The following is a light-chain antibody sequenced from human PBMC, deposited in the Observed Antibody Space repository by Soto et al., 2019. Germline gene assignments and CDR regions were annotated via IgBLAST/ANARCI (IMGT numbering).Light chain of an antibody. J-gene: IGKJ5*01. CDR3: QQYENIPT. V-gene: IGKV1-33*01. Sequence: DIPKTQSPSSLSASVGDRVTITGQASQNINNYLNWYPQXPGRAPKILIYDASNFEAGVPSRFRGSGSGTDFTFTISRMQPEDIATYYCQQYENIPTFGQGTRLEIK. CDR2: DAS. CDR1: QNINNY.